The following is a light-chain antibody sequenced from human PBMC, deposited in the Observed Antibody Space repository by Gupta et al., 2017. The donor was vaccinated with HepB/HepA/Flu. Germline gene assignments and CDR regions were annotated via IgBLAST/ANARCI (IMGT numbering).Light chain of an antibody. J-gene: IGKJ2*04. CDR2: WAS. CDR3: QQYYTTPCS. V-gene: IGKV4-1*01. CDR1: QSVLYSSNNKNY. Sequence: DIVMTQSPDSLAVSLGERATINCRSSQSVLYSSNNKNYLAWYQQKPVQPPKLLIYWASTREFGVPDRFSGRGSVTDFTLTMMSLQAEDVAVYYCQQYYTTPCSFGQWTKLEIK.